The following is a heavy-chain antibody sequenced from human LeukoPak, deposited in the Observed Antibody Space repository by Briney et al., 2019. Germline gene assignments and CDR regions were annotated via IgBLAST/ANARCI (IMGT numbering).Heavy chain of an antibody. D-gene: IGHD2-2*01. CDR1: GGSISSSNW. CDR3: AGDLRDPYCSSTSCYGGLDY. CDR2: IYHSGST. Sequence: SETLSLTCAVSGGSISSSNWWSWVRQPPGKGLEWIGEIYHSGSTNYNPSLKSRVTISVDKSKNQFSLKLSSVTAADTAVYYCAGDLRDPYCSSTSCYGGLDYWGQGTLVTVSS. V-gene: IGHV4-4*02. J-gene: IGHJ4*02.